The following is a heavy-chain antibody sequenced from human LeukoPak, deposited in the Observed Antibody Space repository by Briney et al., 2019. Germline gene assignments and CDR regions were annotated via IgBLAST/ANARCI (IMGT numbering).Heavy chain of an antibody. CDR2: IYHSGST. CDR1: GYSISSGYY. J-gene: IGHJ6*03. CDR3: ARAGYDSSGYYFQSHYYYMDV. D-gene: IGHD3-22*01. V-gene: IGHV4-38-2*02. Sequence: SETLSLTCTVSGYSISSGYYWGWIRQPPGKGLEWIGSIYHSGSTYYNPSLKSRVTISVDTSKNQFSLKLSSVTAADTAVYYCARAGYDSSGYYFQSHYYYMDVWGKGTTVTVSS.